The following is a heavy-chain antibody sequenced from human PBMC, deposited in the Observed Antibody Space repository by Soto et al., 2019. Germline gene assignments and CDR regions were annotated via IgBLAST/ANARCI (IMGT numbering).Heavy chain of an antibody. CDR1: GSTFTSYA. J-gene: IGHJ4*02. D-gene: IGHD6-13*01. V-gene: IGHV1-3*01. CDR3: ATVGRKQLVYWY. Sequence: WASVKVSCKASGSTFTSYAMHWVRQAPGQRLEWMGWINAGNGNTKYSQKFQGRVTITRDTSASTAYMELSSLRSEDTAVYYCATVGRKQLVYWYCGQGTLVTVSS. CDR2: INAGNGNT.